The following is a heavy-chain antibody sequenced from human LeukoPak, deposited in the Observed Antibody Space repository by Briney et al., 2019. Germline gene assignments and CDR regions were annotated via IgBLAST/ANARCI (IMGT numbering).Heavy chain of an antibody. J-gene: IGHJ4*02. Sequence: ASVKVSCKASGYTFTSHGISWVRQAPGQGLEWMGWINAGNGNTKYSQEFQGRVTITRDTSASTAYMELSSLRSEDMAVYYCARASLSYGSGSYPDYWGQGTLVTVSS. CDR2: INAGNGNT. D-gene: IGHD3-10*01. CDR3: ARASLSYGSGSYPDY. V-gene: IGHV1-3*03. CDR1: GYTFTSHG.